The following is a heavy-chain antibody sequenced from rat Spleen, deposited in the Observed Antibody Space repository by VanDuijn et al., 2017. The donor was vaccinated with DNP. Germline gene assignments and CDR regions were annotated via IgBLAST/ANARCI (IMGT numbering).Heavy chain of an antibody. CDR3: ARQGYYDGYYLY. D-gene: IGHD1-12*03. CDR1: GFTFSDYN. CDR2: ISYDGSST. Sequence: EVQLVESGGGLVQPGRSLKLSCAASGFTFSDYNMAWVRQAPKKGLEWVATISYDGSSTYYRDSVKGRFTIPRDNAKSTLYLQMDSLRSEDTATYYCARQGYYDGYYLYWGQGVMVTVSS. V-gene: IGHV5-7*01. J-gene: IGHJ2*01.